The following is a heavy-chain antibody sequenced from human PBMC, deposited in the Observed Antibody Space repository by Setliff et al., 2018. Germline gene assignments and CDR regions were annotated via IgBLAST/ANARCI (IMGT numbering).Heavy chain of an antibody. CDR2: INPNSGGT. V-gene: IGHV1-2*06. CDR1: GYTFTGYY. J-gene: IGHJ4*02. CDR3: ARGAVGAMGADY. Sequence: ASVKVSCKASGYTFTGYYMHWVRQAPGQGLEWMGRINPNSGGTNYAQKFQGRVTMTRDTSISTAYMELSRLRSDDTAVYYCARGAVGAMGADYWGQGTLVTVSS. D-gene: IGHD1-26*01.